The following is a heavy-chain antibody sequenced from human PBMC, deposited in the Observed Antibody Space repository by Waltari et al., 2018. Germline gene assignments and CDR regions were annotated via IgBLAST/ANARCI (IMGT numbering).Heavy chain of an antibody. CDR3: TRYCGGDCYSFDY. CDR1: GFTFGASA. D-gene: IGHD2-21*02. CDR2: SRSKAHGGTT. V-gene: IGHV3-49*04. Sequence: EVQLVESGGGLVQPGRSLRLSCTASGFTFGASAMSWVRHAPGKGGEGVGFSRSKAHGGTTEYAASVKGRFTISRDDSKSIAYLQMNSLKTEDTAVYYCTRYCGGDCYSFDYWGQGTLVTVSS. J-gene: IGHJ4*02.